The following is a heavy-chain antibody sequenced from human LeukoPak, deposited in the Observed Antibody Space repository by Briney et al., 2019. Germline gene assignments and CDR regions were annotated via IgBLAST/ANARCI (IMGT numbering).Heavy chain of an antibody. V-gene: IGHV1-2*03. CDR1: GYTFTGYY. CDR3: ARVVVATKKSWRYYYYGMDV. Sequence: LGASVTVSCKASGYTFTGYYMHWVRQAPGQGLEWMGWINPNSGGTNYAQKFQGRVTMTRDTSISTAYMELSRLRSDDTAVYYCARVVVATKKSWRYYYYGMDVWGQGTTVTVSS. CDR2: INPNSGGT. D-gene: IGHD5-12*01. J-gene: IGHJ6*02.